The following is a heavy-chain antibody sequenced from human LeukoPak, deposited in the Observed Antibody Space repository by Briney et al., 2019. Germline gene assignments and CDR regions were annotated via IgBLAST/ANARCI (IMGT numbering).Heavy chain of an antibody. Sequence: PSETLSLTCSVSDGSINSYYWNWIRRPPGKGLERIGYIYYNGYTNYSPSLKSRVTISVDTSKNQFSLKLSSVTAADTAVYYCARHDIAVAGHIHQFDYWGQGTLVTVSS. CDR2: IYYNGYT. J-gene: IGHJ4*02. CDR3: ARHDIAVAGHIHQFDY. D-gene: IGHD6-19*01. V-gene: IGHV4-59*08. CDR1: DGSINSYY.